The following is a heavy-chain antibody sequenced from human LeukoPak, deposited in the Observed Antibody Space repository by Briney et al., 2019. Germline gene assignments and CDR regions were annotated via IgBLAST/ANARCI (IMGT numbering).Heavy chain of an antibody. J-gene: IGHJ4*02. Sequence: PWASVKVSCKASGYIFTSYDINWVRQATGQGLEWMGWMNPNSGNTGYAQKFQGRVTMTRNSSITTAYMELSSLRSEDTAVYYCARRHGRCSDGSCYYPDYWGQGTLVTVSS. D-gene: IGHD2-15*01. CDR1: GYIFTSYD. CDR3: ARRHGRCSDGSCYYPDY. V-gene: IGHV1-8*01. CDR2: MNPNSGNT.